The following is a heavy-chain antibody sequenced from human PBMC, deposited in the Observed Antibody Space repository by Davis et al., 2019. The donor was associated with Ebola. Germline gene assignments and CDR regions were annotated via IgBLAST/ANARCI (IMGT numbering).Heavy chain of an antibody. J-gene: IGHJ6*02. CDR2: ISYDGSNK. D-gene: IGHD1/OR15-1a*01. Sequence: PGGSLRLSCAASGFTFSSYWMSWVRQAPGKGLEWVAVISYDGSNKYYADSVKGRFTISRDNSKNTLYLQMNSLRAEDTAVYYCARPSTRTTGYYYYGMDVWGQGTTVTVSS. V-gene: IGHV3-30*03. CDR3: ARPSTRTTGYYYYGMDV. CDR1: GFTFSSYW.